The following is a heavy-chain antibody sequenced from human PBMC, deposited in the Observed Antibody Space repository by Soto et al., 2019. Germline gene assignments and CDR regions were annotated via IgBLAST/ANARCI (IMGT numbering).Heavy chain of an antibody. D-gene: IGHD3-10*01. J-gene: IGHJ6*02. CDR3: ARVPVFYGSGSYSYYYYYYGMDV. CDR1: GGTFSSYA. Sequence: SVKVSCKASGGTFSSYAISWVRQAPGQGLEWMGGIIPIFGTANYAQKFQGRVTITADESTSTAYMELSSLRSEDTAVYYCARVPVFYGSGSYSYYYYYYGMDVWGQGTTVTVSS. V-gene: IGHV1-69*13. CDR2: IIPIFGTA.